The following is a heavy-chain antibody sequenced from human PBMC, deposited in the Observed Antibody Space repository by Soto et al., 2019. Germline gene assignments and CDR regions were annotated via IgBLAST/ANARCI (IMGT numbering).Heavy chain of an antibody. CDR2: INHSGST. Sequence: PSETLSLTSAVYGKSFSGYYWSWIRQPPGKGLEWIGEINHSGSTNYNPSLKSRVTISVDTSKNQFSLKLSSVTAADTAVYYCARGLTARPFRTVDYMDVWGKGTTVTVSS. J-gene: IGHJ6*03. CDR3: ARGLTARPFRTVDYMDV. CDR1: GKSFSGYY. D-gene: IGHD6-6*01. V-gene: IGHV4-34*01.